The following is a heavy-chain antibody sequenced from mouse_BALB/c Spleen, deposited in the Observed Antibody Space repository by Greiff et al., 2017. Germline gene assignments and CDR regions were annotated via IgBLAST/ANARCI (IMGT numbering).Heavy chain of an antibody. D-gene: IGHD2-1*01. CDR1: GFNIKDYY. J-gene: IGHJ1*01. CDR3: ARSGNYGYFDV. CDR2: IDPENGNT. Sequence: VQLKESGAELVRPGALVKLSCKASGFNIKDYYMHWVKQRPEQGLEWIGWIDPENGNTIYDPKFQGKASITADTSSNTAYLQLSSLTSEDTAVYYCARSGNYGYFDVWGAGTTVTVSS. V-gene: IGHV14-1*02.